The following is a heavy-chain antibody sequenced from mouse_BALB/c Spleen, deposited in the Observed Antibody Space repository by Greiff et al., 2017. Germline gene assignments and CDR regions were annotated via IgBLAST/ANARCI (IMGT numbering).Heavy chain of an antibody. D-gene: IGHD1-1*01. CDR2: ISYSGST. CDR3: ARGIYYGSSPYFDY. J-gene: IGHJ2*01. V-gene: IGHV3-2*02. Sequence: VQLKESGPGLVKPSQSLSLTCTVTGYSITSDYAWNWIRQFPGNKLEWMGYISYSGSTSYNPSLKSRISITRDTSKNQFFLQLNSVTTEDTATYYCARGIYYGSSPYFDYWGQGTTLTVSS. CDR1: GYSITSDYA.